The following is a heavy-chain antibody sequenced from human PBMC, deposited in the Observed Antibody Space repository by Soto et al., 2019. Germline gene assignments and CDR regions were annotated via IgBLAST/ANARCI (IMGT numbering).Heavy chain of an antibody. CDR1: GGTFSSYA. J-gene: IGHJ6*02. D-gene: IGHD3-3*01. CDR3: ASPRLGDFWSGYYPYYYYGMDV. Sequence: ASVKVSCKASGGTFSSYAISWVRQAPGQGLEWMGGIIPIFGTANYAQKFQGRATITADKSTSTAYMELSSLRSEDTAVYYCASPRLGDFWSGYYPYYYYGMDVWGQGTTVTVSS. V-gene: IGHV1-69*06. CDR2: IIPIFGTA.